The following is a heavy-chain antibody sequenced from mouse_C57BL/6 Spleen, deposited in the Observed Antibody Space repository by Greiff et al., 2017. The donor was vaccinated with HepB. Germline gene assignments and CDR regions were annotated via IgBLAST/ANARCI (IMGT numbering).Heavy chain of an antibody. D-gene: IGHD2-4*01. CDR2: IHPNSGST. CDR3: ARWDDYDDGYFDY. J-gene: IGHJ2*01. CDR1: GYTFTSYW. Sequence: QVQLKQPGAELVKPGASVKLSCKASGYTFTSYWMHWVKQRPGQGLEWIGMIHPNSGSTNYNEKFKSKATLTVDKSSSTAYMQLSSLTSEDSAVYYCARWDDYDDGYFDYWGQGTTLTVSS. V-gene: IGHV1-64*01.